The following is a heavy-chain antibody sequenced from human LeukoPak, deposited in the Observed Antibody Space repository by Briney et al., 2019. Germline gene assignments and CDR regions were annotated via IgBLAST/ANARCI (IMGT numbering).Heavy chain of an antibody. CDR1: GGPISSYY. Sequence: PSETLSLTCTVSGGPISSYYWSWIRQPAGKGLEWIGRIYTSGSTNYNPSLKSRVTMSVDTSKNQFSLKLSSVTAADTAVYYCARGTVYYYGSGSPGTYYYYYGMDVWGQGTTVTVSS. CDR3: ARGTVYYYGSGSPGTYYYYYGMDV. D-gene: IGHD3-10*01. J-gene: IGHJ6*02. V-gene: IGHV4-4*07. CDR2: IYTSGST.